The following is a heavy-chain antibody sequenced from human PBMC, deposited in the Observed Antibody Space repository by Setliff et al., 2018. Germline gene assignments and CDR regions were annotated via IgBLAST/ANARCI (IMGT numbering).Heavy chain of an antibody. CDR1: GFTFGTYG. Sequence: PGGSLRLSCAASGFTFGTYGMHWVRQAPGKGLDWVAFIRFDGTSTYYADSVKGRFTISRDNAKNSLYLQMNSLRAEDTAVYYCARDGTAPYYYYYMDVWGKGTTVTVSS. D-gene: IGHD1-1*01. CDR2: IRFDGTST. CDR3: ARDGTAPYYYYYMDV. V-gene: IGHV3-30*02. J-gene: IGHJ6*03.